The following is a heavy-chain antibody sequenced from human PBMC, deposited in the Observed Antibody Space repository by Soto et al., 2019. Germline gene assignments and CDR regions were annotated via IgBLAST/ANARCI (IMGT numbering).Heavy chain of an antibody. CDR2: VNPSGGHT. D-gene: IGHD2-21*02. J-gene: IGHJ4*02. Sequence: QVQLMQSGAEVKKPGASVKVSCKASGDTFTDYYIHWVRQAPGQGLEWMGTVNPSGGHTTYAQHFVGRVTMTRDTSTSTRYMELTSLTSEDTAVCYCARGGHVVVVTAALDYWGQGTLVTVSS. CDR1: GDTFTDYY. V-gene: IGHV1-46*01. CDR3: ARGGHVVVVTAALDY.